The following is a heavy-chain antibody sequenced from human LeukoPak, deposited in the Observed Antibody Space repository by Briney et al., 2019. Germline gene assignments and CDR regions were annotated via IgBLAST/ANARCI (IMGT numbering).Heavy chain of an antibody. CDR3: ASNWSDFDY. CDR1: GYSITTGHY. CDR2: IYHGETT. D-gene: IGHD1-1*01. Sequence: SETLSLTCTVSGYSITTGHYWGWIRQPPGRGLEWIGSIYHGETTYYNPSLKTRLTTSLDTSKNQFSLKLSSVTAADTAVYYCASNWSDFDYWGQGILVTVSS. J-gene: IGHJ4*02. V-gene: IGHV4-38-2*02.